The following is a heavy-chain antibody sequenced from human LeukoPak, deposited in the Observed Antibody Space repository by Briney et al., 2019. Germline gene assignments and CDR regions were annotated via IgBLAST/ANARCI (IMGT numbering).Heavy chain of an antibody. CDR3: ARDHHYRNRGYYEILDY. Sequence: SGGSLRLSCTASGFTFSDYYMGWIRQAAGKGLEWISYSNPSGSCIHYADSVKGRFTISRDNANNLLYLQMITLRAEDTAVYYCARDHHYRNRGYYEILDYWGEGTLVTVSS. CDR2: SNPSGSCI. CDR1: GFTFSDYY. J-gene: IGHJ4*02. D-gene: IGHD3-22*01. V-gene: IGHV3-11*01.